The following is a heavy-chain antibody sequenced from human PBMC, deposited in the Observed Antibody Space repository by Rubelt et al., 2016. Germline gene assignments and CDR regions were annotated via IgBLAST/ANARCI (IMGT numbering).Heavy chain of an antibody. CDR3: ARIGPYCGGDCYSRGFDY. CDR1: GGSISSYY. J-gene: IGHJ4*02. D-gene: IGHD2-21*02. V-gene: IGHV4-39*07. CDR2: IYYSWST. Sequence: QVQLQESGPGLVKPSETLSLTCTVSGGSISSYYWSWIRQPPGKGLEWIGSIYYSWSTYYNPSLKSWVTISVDTSKNPFSLKRSSVTAADTAVYYCARIGPYCGGDCYSRGFDYWGQGTLVTVSS.